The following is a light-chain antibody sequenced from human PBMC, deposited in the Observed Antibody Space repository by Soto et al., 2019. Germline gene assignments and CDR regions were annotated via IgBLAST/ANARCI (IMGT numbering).Light chain of an antibody. CDR3: QQYHKLPIT. V-gene: IGKV1-33*01. CDR1: QDIKYS. J-gene: IGKJ5*01. CDR2: DAS. Sequence: DIQITQSPSSLSASGVDRVTITCQASQDIKYSLNWYQQKPGKAPKLLIYDASNLETGVPSRFSGSGSGTDFTFTISSLQPEDIATYYCQQYHKLPITCGQGTRREI.